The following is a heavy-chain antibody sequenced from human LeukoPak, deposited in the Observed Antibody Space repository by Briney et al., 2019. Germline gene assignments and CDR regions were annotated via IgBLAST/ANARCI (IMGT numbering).Heavy chain of an antibody. CDR3: AKAAALTRFDY. V-gene: IGHV3-9*01. CDR2: ISWNSGNI. D-gene: IGHD6-25*01. Sequence: GGSLRLSCAASGFTISNNYMTWVRQAPGKGLEWVSGISWNSGNIFYGDSVKGRFTISRDNAKNSLYLQMNSLRAEDTALYYCAKAAALTRFDYWGQGTLVTVSS. J-gene: IGHJ4*02. CDR1: GFTISNNY.